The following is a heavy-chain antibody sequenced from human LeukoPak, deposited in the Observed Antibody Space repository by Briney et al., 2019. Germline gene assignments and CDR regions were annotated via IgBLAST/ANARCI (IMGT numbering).Heavy chain of an antibody. CDR3: ARDLSGYDYDGGY. CDR2: ISISSSYI. D-gene: IGHD5-12*01. Sequence: SISISSSYIYYADSVKGRFTISRDNAKNSLYLQMNSLRAEDTAVYYCARDLSGYDYDGGYWGQGTLVTVSS. J-gene: IGHJ4*02. V-gene: IGHV3-21*01.